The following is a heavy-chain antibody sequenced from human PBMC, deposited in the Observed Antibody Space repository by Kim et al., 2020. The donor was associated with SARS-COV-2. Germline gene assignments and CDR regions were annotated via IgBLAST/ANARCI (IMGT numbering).Heavy chain of an antibody. D-gene: IGHD3-10*01. CDR3: ARGMVRGVFDY. V-gene: IGHV3-7*03. CDR2: INQDGTEK. Sequence: GGSLRLSCAASGLTFSSYWMSWVRQAPGKGLEWVANINQDGTEKYYVDSVKGRFTISRDNAKNSLYLQMNSLRAEDTAVYYCARGMVRGVFDYWGQGTLVTVSS. CDR1: GLTFSSYW. J-gene: IGHJ4*02.